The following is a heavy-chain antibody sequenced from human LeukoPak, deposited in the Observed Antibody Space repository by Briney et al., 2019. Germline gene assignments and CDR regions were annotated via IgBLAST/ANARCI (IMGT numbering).Heavy chain of an antibody. Sequence: SETLSLTCTVSGGSISSYYWSWIRQPPGKGLEWIGYIYYSGSTNYNPSLKSRVTMSVDTSKNQFSLKLSSVTAADTAVYYCAREATTYYYDSSGYDYWGQGTLVTVSS. J-gene: IGHJ4*02. CDR2: IYYSGST. D-gene: IGHD3-22*01. V-gene: IGHV4-59*12. CDR1: GGSISSYY. CDR3: AREATTYYYDSSGYDY.